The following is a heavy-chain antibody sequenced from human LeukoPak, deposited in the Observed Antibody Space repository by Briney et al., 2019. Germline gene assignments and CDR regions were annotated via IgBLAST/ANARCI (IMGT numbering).Heavy chain of an antibody. V-gene: IGHV3-7*01. Sequence: GGSLRLSCAASGFTFSSYAMSWVRQAPGKGLEWVANIKQDGSEKYYVDSVKGRFTISRDNAKNSLYLQMNSLRAEDTAVYYCARDRSYYYYMDVWGKGTTVTISS. CDR1: GFTFSSYA. CDR2: IKQDGSEK. J-gene: IGHJ6*03. CDR3: ARDRSYYYYMDV. D-gene: IGHD3-10*01.